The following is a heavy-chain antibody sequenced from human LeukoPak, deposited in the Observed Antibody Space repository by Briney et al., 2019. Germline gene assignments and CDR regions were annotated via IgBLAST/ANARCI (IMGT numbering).Heavy chain of an antibody. D-gene: IGHD6-13*01. CDR1: GYTFTDYY. CDR2: INPNSGGT. J-gene: IGHJ4*02. V-gene: IGHV1-2*02. CDR3: ARVQSIAAAGVSEFDY. Sequence: ASVKVSCKASGYTFTDYYMHWVRQAPGQGLEWMGWINPNSGGTNYAQKFQARVAMTRDTSISTAYMDLSGLRSDDTAVYYCARVQSIAAAGVSEFDYWGQGTLVTVSS.